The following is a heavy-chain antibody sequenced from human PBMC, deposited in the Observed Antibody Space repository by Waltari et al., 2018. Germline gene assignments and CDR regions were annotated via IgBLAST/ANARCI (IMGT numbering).Heavy chain of an antibody. V-gene: IGHV4-38-2*01. D-gene: IGHD2-21*01. J-gene: IGHJ3*01. CDR3: TRGMVVITSAHVAFDV. CDR2: IFHTGST. CDR1: GYPIDRGYY. Sequence: QVQLQESGPGLVKPSGTLSLSCDVSGYPIDRGYYWGWVRQTPGKGLEWIGSIFHTGSTSYTLSIRNRVLISLDMVKNQFSLGMNSVTAADTAVYFCTRGMVVITSAHVAFDVWGQGTMVTVSS.